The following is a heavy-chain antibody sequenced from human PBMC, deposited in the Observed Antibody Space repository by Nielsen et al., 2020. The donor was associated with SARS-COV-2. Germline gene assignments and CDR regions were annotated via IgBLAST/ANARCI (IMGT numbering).Heavy chain of an antibody. D-gene: IGHD6-19*01. CDR1: GGSISSSSYY. CDR3: AREESGPYSSGSFDY. J-gene: IGHJ4*02. V-gene: IGHV4-39*07. Sequence: SETLSLTCTVSGGSISSSSYYWGWIRQPPGKGLEWIGSIYYSGSTYYNPSLKSRVTISVDTSKNQFSLKLSSVTAADTAVYYCAREESGPYSSGSFDYWGQGTLVTVSS. CDR2: IYYSGST.